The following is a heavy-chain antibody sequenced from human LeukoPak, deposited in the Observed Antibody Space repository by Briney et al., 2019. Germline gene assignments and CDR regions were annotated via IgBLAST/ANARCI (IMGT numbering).Heavy chain of an antibody. CDR1: GFTFSRYW. CDR3: ARNYDFWRGSYTGYYGMDV. Sequence: GGSLRLSCVGSGFTFSRYWLNWVRQAPGKGLEWVANMNQDGSEIYYLDSVKGRFTISRDNAKNSVYLQMNGLKAEDTAVYHCARNYDFWRGSYTGYYGMDVWGQGTTVTVTS. CDR2: MNQDGSEI. V-gene: IGHV3-7*03. D-gene: IGHD3-3*01. J-gene: IGHJ6*02.